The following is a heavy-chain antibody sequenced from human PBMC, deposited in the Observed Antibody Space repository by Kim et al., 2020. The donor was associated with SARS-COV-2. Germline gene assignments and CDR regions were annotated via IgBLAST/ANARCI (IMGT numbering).Heavy chain of an antibody. D-gene: IGHD3-9*01. CDR2: IKQDGSEK. V-gene: IGHV3-7*01. Sequence: GGSLRLSCAASGFTFSSYWMSWVRQAPGKGLEWVANIKQDGSEKYYVDSVKGRFTISRDNAKNSLYLQMNSLRAEDTAVYYCARDPRYYDILTGYLAYYYYGMDVWGQGTTVTVSS. CDR3: ARDPRYYDILTGYLAYYYYGMDV. CDR1: GFTFSSYW. J-gene: IGHJ6*02.